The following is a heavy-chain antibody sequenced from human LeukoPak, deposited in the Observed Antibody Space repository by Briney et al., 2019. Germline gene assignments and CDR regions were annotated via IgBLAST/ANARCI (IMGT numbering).Heavy chain of an antibody. V-gene: IGHV4-34*01. Sequence: PSETLSLTCAVYGGSFSGYYWSWHRQPPGKGLEWIGEINHSGSTNYNPSLKSRVTISVDTSKNQFSLKLSSVTAADTAVYYCARHLSAAGPYNWFDPWGQGTLVTVSS. J-gene: IGHJ5*02. CDR2: INHSGST. CDR1: GGSFSGYY. D-gene: IGHD6-13*01. CDR3: ARHLSAAGPYNWFDP.